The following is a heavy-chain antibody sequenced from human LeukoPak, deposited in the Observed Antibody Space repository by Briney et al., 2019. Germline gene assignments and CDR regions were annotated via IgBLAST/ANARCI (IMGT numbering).Heavy chain of an antibody. D-gene: IGHD3-16*02. J-gene: IGHJ4*02. V-gene: IGHV4-59*08. CDR2: IYYSGST. Sequence: SETLSLTCTVSGGSISSYYWSWIRQPPGKGLEWIGYIYYSGSTNYNPSLKSRVTISVDRSKNQFSLKLSSVTAADTAVYYCARYDVWGSYRAFDYWGQGTLVTVSS. CDR1: GGSISSYY. CDR3: ARYDVWGSYRAFDY.